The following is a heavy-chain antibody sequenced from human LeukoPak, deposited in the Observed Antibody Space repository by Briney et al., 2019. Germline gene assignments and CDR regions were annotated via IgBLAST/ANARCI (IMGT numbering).Heavy chain of an antibody. J-gene: IGHJ3*02. D-gene: IGHD3-22*01. CDR1: GFTFSSYG. Sequence: GGSLRLSCAASGFTFSSYGMHWVRQAPGKGLEWVAFIRYDGSNKYYADSVKGRFTISRDNSKNTLYLQMNSLRAEDTAVYYCARGTYYYDSSGSSKAFDIWGQGTMVTVSS. CDR2: IRYDGSNK. V-gene: IGHV3-30*02. CDR3: ARGTYYYDSSGSSKAFDI.